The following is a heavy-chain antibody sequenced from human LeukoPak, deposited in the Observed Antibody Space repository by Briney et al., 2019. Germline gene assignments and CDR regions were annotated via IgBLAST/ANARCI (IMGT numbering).Heavy chain of an antibody. CDR1: GYTFTSYD. J-gene: IGHJ4*02. V-gene: IGHV1-8*01. CDR2: MNPNSGNT. D-gene: IGHD3-22*01. Sequence: ASVKVSCKASGYTFTSYDINWVRQATGQGLEWMGWMNPNSGNTGYAQKFQGRVTMTRNTSISTAYMELNSLRSEDTAVYYCARVGYDSSGYYYVYDYWGQGTLVTVSS. CDR3: ARVGYDSSGYYYVYDY.